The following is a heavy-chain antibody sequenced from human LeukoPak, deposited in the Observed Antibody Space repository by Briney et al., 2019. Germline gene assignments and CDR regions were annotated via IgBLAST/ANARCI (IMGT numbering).Heavy chain of an antibody. CDR2: IRYDGSNK. V-gene: IGHV3-30*02. Sequence: GGSLRLSCAASGFTFSSYGMHWVRQAPGKGLEWVAFIRYDGSNKYYADSVKGRFTISRDNSKNTLYLQMNSLRAEDTAVYYCAKDEGYCSSTSCRYYMDVWGKGTTVTVSS. J-gene: IGHJ6*03. CDR1: GFTFSSYG. D-gene: IGHD2-2*01. CDR3: AKDEGYCSSTSCRYYMDV.